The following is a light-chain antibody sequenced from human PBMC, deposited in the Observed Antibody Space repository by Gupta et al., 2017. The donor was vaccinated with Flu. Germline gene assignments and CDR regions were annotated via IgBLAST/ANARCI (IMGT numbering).Light chain of an antibody. J-gene: IGLJ2*01. CDR3: AVWDDRLDAWV. CDR1: RFNIEDNY. V-gene: IGLV1-47*01. CDR2: RNS. Sequence: QSVLIQTPPASGTPGQRVTISCSGSRFNIEDNYVFWYQQLPGTAPKIIIYRNSQRPSGVPDRISGSKSGTSAFLAISGLRAEDEADYYCAVWDDRLDAWVFGGGIKVTVL.